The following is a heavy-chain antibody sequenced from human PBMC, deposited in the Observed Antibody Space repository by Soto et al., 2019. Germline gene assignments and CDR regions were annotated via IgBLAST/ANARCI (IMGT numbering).Heavy chain of an antibody. CDR3: ARDHGYTSSWYGPPLSNWFDP. J-gene: IGHJ5*02. CDR2: ISSSGSTI. CDR1: GFTCSSYE. D-gene: IGHD6-13*01. V-gene: IGHV3-48*03. Sequence: GGLLVACSASGFTCSSYEMNWVRQAAGKGLEWASYISSSGSTIYYADSVKGRFTIARDNAKNSLYLQMNSLRAEDTAVYYCARDHGYTSSWYGPPLSNWFDPWGQGTLVTV.